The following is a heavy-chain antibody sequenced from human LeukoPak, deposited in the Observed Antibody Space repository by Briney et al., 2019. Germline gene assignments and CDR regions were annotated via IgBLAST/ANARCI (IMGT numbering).Heavy chain of an antibody. Sequence: PGGSLRLSCAASGFTFSSYGMSWVRQAPGKGLEWVSAISGSGGSTYYADSVKGRFTISRDNSKNTLYLQMNSLRAEDTAVYYCAKDSQVSVVVPAAGFYYYYMDVWGKGTTVTISS. CDR1: GFTFSSYG. CDR3: AKDSQVSVVVPAAGFYYYYMDV. J-gene: IGHJ6*03. V-gene: IGHV3-23*01. D-gene: IGHD2-2*01. CDR2: ISGSGGST.